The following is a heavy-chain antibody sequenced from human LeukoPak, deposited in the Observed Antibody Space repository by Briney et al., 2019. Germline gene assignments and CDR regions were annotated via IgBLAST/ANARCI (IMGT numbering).Heavy chain of an antibody. D-gene: IGHD4-17*01. J-gene: IGHJ4*02. CDR1: GFTFSTYV. CDR3: AREMNYGDYFDY. V-gene: IGHV3-33*01. Sequence: PGGSLRLSCAASGFTFSTYVMHWVRQAPGKGLEWVAVIWYDGSKKDYADSVKGRFTISSDNSKNTLYLQMNSLRAEDTAVYYCAREMNYGDYFDYWGQGTLVTVSS. CDR2: IWYDGSKK.